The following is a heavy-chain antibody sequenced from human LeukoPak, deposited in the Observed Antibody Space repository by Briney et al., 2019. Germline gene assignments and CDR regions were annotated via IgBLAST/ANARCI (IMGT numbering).Heavy chain of an antibody. Sequence: ASVKVSCKASGYTFTSYGISWVRQAPGQGLEWMGWISAYNGYTNYAQKLQGRVTMTTDTSTSTAYMELRSLRSDDTAVYYCARDTRIAAAGNYYYWGQGTLVTVSS. V-gene: IGHV1-18*01. J-gene: IGHJ4*02. CDR2: ISAYNGYT. CDR3: ARDTRIAAAGNYYY. CDR1: GYTFTSYG. D-gene: IGHD6-13*01.